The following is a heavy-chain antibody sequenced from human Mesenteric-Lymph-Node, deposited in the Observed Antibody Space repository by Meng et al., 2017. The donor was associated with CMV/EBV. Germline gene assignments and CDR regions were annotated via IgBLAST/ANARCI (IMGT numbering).Heavy chain of an antibody. CDR3: ARDLDGLVGAMGLLYYYYGMDV. CDR2: INPNSGGT. J-gene: IGHJ6*02. CDR1: GYTFTDYF. D-gene: IGHD1-26*01. Sequence: ASVKVSCKASGYTFTDYFMHWVRQAPGQGLEWMRWINPNSGGTNYAQKFQGRVTMTRDTSISTAYMELSRLRSDDTAVYYCARDLDGLVGAMGLLYYYYGMDVWGQGTTVTVSS. V-gene: IGHV1-2*02.